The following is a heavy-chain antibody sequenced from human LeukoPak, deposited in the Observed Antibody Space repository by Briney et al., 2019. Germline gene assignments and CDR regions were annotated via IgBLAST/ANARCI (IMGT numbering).Heavy chain of an antibody. CDR3: AREGWNYDLGRIFYYYFYYMDV. CDR1: GLTFNSYW. V-gene: IGHV3-7*01. Sequence: GGSLRLSCVVSGLTFNSYWMTWVRQAPGKGLEWVANIKHDGSEMYYVDSVKGRFTVSRDNARNSLYLQMNSLRAEDTAVYYCAREGWNYDLGRIFYYYFYYMDVWGKGTTVTVSS. D-gene: IGHD1-7*01. J-gene: IGHJ6*03. CDR2: IKHDGSEM.